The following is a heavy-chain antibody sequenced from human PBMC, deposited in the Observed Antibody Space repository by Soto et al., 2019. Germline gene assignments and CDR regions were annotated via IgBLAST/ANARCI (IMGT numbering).Heavy chain of an antibody. CDR2: ISSYNGNT. Sequence: ASVKVSCKASGYIFTSYGISWVRQAPGQGLEWMGWISSYNGNTKYAQEVQGRVTMTTDTSTSTTYMELRSLRSDDTAVYYCARGPRYCSITTCFSGVPWFDPWRQGTLVTVSS. CDR1: GYIFTSYG. V-gene: IGHV1-18*04. D-gene: IGHD2-2*01. CDR3: ARGPRYCSITTCFSGVPWFDP. J-gene: IGHJ5*02.